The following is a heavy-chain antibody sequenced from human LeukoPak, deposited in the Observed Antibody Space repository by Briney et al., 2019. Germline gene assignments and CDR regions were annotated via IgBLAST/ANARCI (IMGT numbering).Heavy chain of an antibody. V-gene: IGHV3-33*06. J-gene: IGHJ6*03. Sequence: QPGRSLRLSCTASGFMFSRLGMQWVRQAPGEGLEWVAMIWHDGSVEEYADSVKGRFTISRDNSQNTLYLKMNSLRDDDTAVYYCAKEGDQFRGYLDAWGKGTTVTVSS. CDR3: AKEGDQFRGYLDA. D-gene: IGHD3-16*01. CDR1: GFMFSRLG. CDR2: IWHDGSVE.